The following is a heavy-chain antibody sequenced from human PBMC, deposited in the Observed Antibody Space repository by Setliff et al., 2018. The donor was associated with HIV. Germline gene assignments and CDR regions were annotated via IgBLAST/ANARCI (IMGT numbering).Heavy chain of an antibody. V-gene: IGHV4-39*02. Sequence: SETLSLTCNVSGGSISSSSFYWAWLRQPPGKEPEWIASIYYNTRTYYNLSLRSRVTISVDTSKNLFSLKMTSVTAADTAVYYCAGNQNWNGYAFPYIDVWGKGTTVTSP. D-gene: IGHD3-3*01. CDR1: GGSISSSSFY. J-gene: IGHJ6*03. CDR3: AGNQNWNGYAFPYIDV. CDR2: IYYNTRT.